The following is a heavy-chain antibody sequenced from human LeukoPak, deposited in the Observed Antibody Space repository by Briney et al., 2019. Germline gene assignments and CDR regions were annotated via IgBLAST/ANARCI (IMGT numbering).Heavy chain of an antibody. V-gene: IGHV3-48*01. CDR2: ITSGGSTI. Sequence: PGGSLRLSCAASGFTFSAFNMNWVRQAPGKGLEWVSLITSGGSTILYADSVKGRFTISRDNANNSLYLQMNSLRVEDTAVYYCARGRGAGDYWGQGTLVTVSS. CDR1: GFTFSAFN. J-gene: IGHJ4*02. D-gene: IGHD3-10*01. CDR3: ARGRGAGDY.